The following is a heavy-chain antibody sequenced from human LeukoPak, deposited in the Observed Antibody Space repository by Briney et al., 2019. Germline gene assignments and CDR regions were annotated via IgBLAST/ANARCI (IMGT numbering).Heavy chain of an antibody. J-gene: IGHJ4*02. CDR1: GLTFNNAW. V-gene: IGHV3-15*07. Sequence: GGSLRLSCAASGLTFNNAWMNWVRQAPGKGLEWVGRVKSKTDGGSIDYAAPVKGRFTISRDDSKNTLYLQMNSLKNEDTAVYYCATEKSSIWSGDYWGRGTLVTVSS. CDR3: ATEKSSIWSGDY. D-gene: IGHD6-13*01. CDR2: VKSKTDGGSI.